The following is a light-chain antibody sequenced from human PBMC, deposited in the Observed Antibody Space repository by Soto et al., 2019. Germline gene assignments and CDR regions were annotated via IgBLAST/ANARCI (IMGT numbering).Light chain of an antibody. V-gene: IGKV3D-15*01. J-gene: IGKJ5*01. CDR3: QQYYNFFA. Sequence: EIVMTQSPATLSVSPGERVALSCRASQSVSDNLAWYQQKPGQAPRLLIYGASTRATGIPARFSGSGSGTEFTLTISSLQSEDSAVYFCQQYYNFFAFGRGTRLEIK. CDR1: QSVSDN. CDR2: GAS.